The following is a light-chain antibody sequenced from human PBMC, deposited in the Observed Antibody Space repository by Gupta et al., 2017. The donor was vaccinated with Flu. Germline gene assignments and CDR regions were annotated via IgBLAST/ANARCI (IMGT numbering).Light chain of an antibody. J-gene: IGLJ2*01. CDR3: NSRARTDNHQAV. CDR1: SLRNSY. V-gene: IGLV3-19*01. Sequence: SSELTQHPAVSVALGQTVRITCQGDSLRNSYASWYQQKPGQAPVLVIYAKNIRPSGIPDRFSFSSSGNTDSLTLTGAQAEDKADDDCNSRARTDNHQAVFGGGTKLTVL. CDR2: AKN.